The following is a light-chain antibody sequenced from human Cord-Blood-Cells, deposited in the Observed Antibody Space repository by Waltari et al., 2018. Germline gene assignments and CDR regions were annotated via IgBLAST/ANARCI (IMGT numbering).Light chain of an antibody. CDR3: SSYTSSSTLV. CDR2: DVR. Sequence: QSALTQPASVSGSPGQSTTISGTGTSSDVGGYTYVSWYQQHPAKAPKLMIYDVRKRPAGVSNRFSGSKSGNTASLTISGLQAEDAADYYCSSYTSSSTLVFGGGTKLTVL. V-gene: IGLV2-14*01. CDR1: SSDVGGYTY. J-gene: IGLJ2*01.